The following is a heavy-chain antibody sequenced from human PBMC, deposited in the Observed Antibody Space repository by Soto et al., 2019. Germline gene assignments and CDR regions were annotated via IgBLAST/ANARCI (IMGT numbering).Heavy chain of an antibody. CDR2: TSTGGDT. CDR1: GFTVSGNY. Sequence: GGSLRLSCAPSGFTVSGNYMSWVRQAPGKGLEWVSFTSTGGDTYYADSVKGRFTISRDNSKNTLYLQMNSLRAEDTAVYYCAKDSRITMVRGAPDYWGQGTLVTVSS. V-gene: IGHV3-66*01. D-gene: IGHD3-10*01. CDR3: AKDSRITMVRGAPDY. J-gene: IGHJ4*02.